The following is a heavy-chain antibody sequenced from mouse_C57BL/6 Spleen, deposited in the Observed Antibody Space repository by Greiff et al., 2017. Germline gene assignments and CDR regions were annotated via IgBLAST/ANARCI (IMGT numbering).Heavy chain of an antibody. CDR3: AYSNYDWYFDV. CDR1: GYAFSSSW. Sequence: QVQLQQSGPELVKPGASVKISCKASGYAFSSSWMNWVKQRPGRGLGWIGRIYPGDGDTNYNGKFKGKATLTADKSASTAYMQLSSLTSEDSAVYFCAYSNYDWYFDVWGTGTTVTVSS. CDR2: IYPGDGDT. J-gene: IGHJ1*03. D-gene: IGHD2-5*01. V-gene: IGHV1-82*01.